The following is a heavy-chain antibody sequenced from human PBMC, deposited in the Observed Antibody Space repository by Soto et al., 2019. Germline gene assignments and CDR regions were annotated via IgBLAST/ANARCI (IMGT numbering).Heavy chain of an antibody. D-gene: IGHD6-19*01. CDR3: ARDRAGTRTFPHNPFIL. CDR1: GFSFNVYY. V-gene: IGHV3-11*01. CDR2: ISILGDST. J-gene: IGHJ3*01. Sequence: QEQLAESGGGLVKPGGSLRLSCAASGFSFNVYYMTWIRQAPGSGLEWVASISILGDSTYYADSVKGRFTISRDNVKNSLYLQMAPRRAGDAAVYYCARDRAGTRTFPHNPFILGGRGTTVAVAS.